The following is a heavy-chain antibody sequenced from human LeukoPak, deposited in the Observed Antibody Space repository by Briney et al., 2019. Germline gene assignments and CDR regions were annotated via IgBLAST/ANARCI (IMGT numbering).Heavy chain of an antibody. V-gene: IGHV4-30-2*01. CDR2: IYHSGST. Sequence: PSETLSLTCAVSGGSISSGGYSWSWIRQPPGKGLEWIGYIYHSGSTYYDPSLKSRVTISVDRSKNQFSLKLSSVTAADTAVYYCARGISYCSGGSCYSVPAVDWFDPWGQGTLVTVSS. D-gene: IGHD2-15*01. J-gene: IGHJ5*02. CDR3: ARGISYCSGGSCYSVPAVDWFDP. CDR1: GGSISSGGYS.